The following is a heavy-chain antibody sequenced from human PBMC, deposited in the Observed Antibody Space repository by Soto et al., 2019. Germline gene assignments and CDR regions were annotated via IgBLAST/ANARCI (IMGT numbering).Heavy chain of an antibody. J-gene: IGHJ6*03. D-gene: IGHD3-10*01. CDR3: ARNYGSGSYYTGIYYYYYYMDV. CDR1: GFTFSSYW. Sequence: AGGSLRLSCAASGFTFSSYWMSWVRQAPGKGLEWVANIKQDGSEKYYVDSVKGRFTISRDNAKNSLYLQMNSLRAEDTAVYYCARNYGSGSYYTGIYYYYYYMDVWGKGTTVTVSS. V-gene: IGHV3-7*01. CDR2: IKQDGSEK.